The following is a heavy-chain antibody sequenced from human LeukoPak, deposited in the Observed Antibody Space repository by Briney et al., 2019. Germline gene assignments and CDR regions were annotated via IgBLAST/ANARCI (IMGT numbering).Heavy chain of an antibody. J-gene: IGHJ4*02. CDR2: ISAYNGNT. CDR3: ARSPSYYYDSSGYYLGDDY. V-gene: IGHV1-18*01. CDR1: GYTFTSYG. D-gene: IGHD3-22*01. Sequence: GASVKVSCKASGYTFTSYGISWVRQAPGQGLEWMGWISAYNGNTNYAQKLQGRVTMTTDTSTSTAYMELRSLRSDDTAVYYCARSPSYYYDSSGYYLGDDYWGQGTLVTVSS.